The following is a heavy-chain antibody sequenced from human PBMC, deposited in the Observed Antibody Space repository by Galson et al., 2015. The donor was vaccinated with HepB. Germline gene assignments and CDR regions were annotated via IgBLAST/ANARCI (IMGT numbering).Heavy chain of an antibody. D-gene: IGHD6-13*01. J-gene: IGHJ6*03. Sequence: SVKVSCKASGYTFTSYAMHWVRQAPGQRLEWMGWINAGNGNTKYSQKFQGRVTITRDTSASTAYMELSSLRSEDTAVYYCAEVSLGYSSSHYYYYYYMDVWGKGTTVTVSS. V-gene: IGHV1-3*01. CDR3: AEVSLGYSSSHYYYYYYMDV. CDR2: INAGNGNT. CDR1: GYTFTSYA.